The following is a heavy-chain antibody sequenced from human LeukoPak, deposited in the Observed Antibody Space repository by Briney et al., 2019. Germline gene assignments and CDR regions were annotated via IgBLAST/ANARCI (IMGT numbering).Heavy chain of an antibody. CDR2: INPNSGGT. J-gene: IGHJ6*02. Sequence: GASVKVSCKASGYTFTAYFMHWVRQAPGQGLEWMAWINPNSGGTNYAQKFQGRVTMTRDTSISTAYMELSRLRSDDTAVYYCARVRYYDILTGTPGGMDVWGQGTTVTVSS. V-gene: IGHV1-2*02. CDR3: ARVRYYDILTGTPGGMDV. CDR1: GYTFTAYF. D-gene: IGHD3-9*01.